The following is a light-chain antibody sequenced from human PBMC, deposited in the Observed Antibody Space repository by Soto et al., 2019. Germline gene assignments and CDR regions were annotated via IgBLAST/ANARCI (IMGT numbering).Light chain of an antibody. CDR3: TAYTARSTLV. CDR2: EVR. V-gene: IGLV2-14*01. CDR1: MRDDGAYNL. Sequence: QSVLTQPASVSGSAGQSITISCSGTMRDDGAYNLVSWYQQHPGTVPKPIIYEVRNRPSGMSSRFSGSRTGNTASLTISGPQPEDEGDYYCTAYTARSTLVFGGGTKLTVL. J-gene: IGLJ3*02.